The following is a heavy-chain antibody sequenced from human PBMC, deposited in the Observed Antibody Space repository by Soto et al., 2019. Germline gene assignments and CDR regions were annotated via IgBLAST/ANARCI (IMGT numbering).Heavy chain of an antibody. D-gene: IGHD4-17*01. Sequence: PGWSLRLACASSGFTFISYSMNWVRQAPGKGLEWVSYISSSSSTIYYADSVKGRFTISRDNAKNSLYLQMNSLRDEDTAVYYCASNLRMTTVTTIDYWGQGTLVTVSS. V-gene: IGHV3-48*02. CDR2: ISSSSSTI. CDR1: GFTFISYS. J-gene: IGHJ4*02. CDR3: ASNLRMTTVTTIDY.